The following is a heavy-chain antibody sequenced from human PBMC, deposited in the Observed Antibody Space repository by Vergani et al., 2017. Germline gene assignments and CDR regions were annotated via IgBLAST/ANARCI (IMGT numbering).Heavy chain of an antibody. D-gene: IGHD3-10*01. V-gene: IGHV3-74*02. Sequence: EVQLLESGGGLVQPGGSLRLSCAASGFTFSSYWMHWVRQAPGKGLVWVSRINSDGSSTSYADSVKGRFTISRDNAKNTLYLQMNSLRAEDTAVYYCARAGFGSDYFDYWGQGTLVTVSS. CDR1: GFTFSSYW. J-gene: IGHJ4*02. CDR3: ARAGFGSDYFDY. CDR2: INSDGSST.